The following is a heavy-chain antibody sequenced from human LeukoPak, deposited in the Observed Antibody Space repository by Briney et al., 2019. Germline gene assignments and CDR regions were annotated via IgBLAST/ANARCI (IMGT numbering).Heavy chain of an antibody. Sequence: PGGSLRLSCAASGFIFTSYTMTWVRQAPGKGLEWVASITSTSSYIYYADSVKGRFTSSRDNAKNTLYLEMNSLRAEDTAVYYCARRLWDTTDFDYWGQGTLVTVSS. CDR2: ITSTSSYI. CDR1: GFIFTSYT. CDR3: ARRLWDTTDFDY. J-gene: IGHJ4*02. D-gene: IGHD2-21*01. V-gene: IGHV3-21*01.